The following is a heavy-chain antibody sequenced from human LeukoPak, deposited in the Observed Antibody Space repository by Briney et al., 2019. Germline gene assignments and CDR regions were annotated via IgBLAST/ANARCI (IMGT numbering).Heavy chain of an antibody. CDR3: ARDRPDSSGYSRY. D-gene: IGHD3-22*01. CDR1: GFTFSSYW. J-gene: IGHJ4*02. Sequence: GGSLRLSCAASGFTFSSYWMSWVRQAPGKGLEWVANIKQDGSEKYYVDSVKGRFTISRDNAKNSLYLQMNSLRAEDTAAYYCARDRPDSSGYSRYWGQGTLVTVSS. V-gene: IGHV3-7*01. CDR2: IKQDGSEK.